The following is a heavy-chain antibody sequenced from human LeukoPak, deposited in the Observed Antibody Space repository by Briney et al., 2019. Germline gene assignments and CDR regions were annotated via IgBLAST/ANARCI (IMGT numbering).Heavy chain of an antibody. CDR2: ISGSGGST. CDR1: GFTFSNHA. D-gene: IGHD2/OR15-2a*01. V-gene: IGHV3-23*01. Sequence: PGGSLRLSCAASGFTFSNHAMSWVRRPPGKGLEWVSGISGSGGSTYYADSVKGRFTISRDNAKNSLYLQMNSLRAEDTAVYYCARDFYGPYYYYGMDVWGQGTTVTVSS. CDR3: ARDFYGPYYYYGMDV. J-gene: IGHJ6*02.